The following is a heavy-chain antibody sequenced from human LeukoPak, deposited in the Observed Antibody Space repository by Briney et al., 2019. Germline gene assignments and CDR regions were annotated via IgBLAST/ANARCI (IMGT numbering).Heavy chain of an antibody. CDR2: ISTSGVNT. V-gene: IGHV3-23*01. CDR1: GFTFNTYA. CDR3: AKDALQYCSGVNCPDPHYFDY. D-gene: IGHD2-15*01. J-gene: IGHJ4*02. Sequence: PGGSLRLSCAASGFTFNTYAMSWVRQAPGKGLEWVSGISTSGVNTYYADSVKGRFTISRDNSKNTLYLQMNSLRSNDTAVYYCAKDALQYCSGVNCPDPHYFDYWGQGTLVTVSS.